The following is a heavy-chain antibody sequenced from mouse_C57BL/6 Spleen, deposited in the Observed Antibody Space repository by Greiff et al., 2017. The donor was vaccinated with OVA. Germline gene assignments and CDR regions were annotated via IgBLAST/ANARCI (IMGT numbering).Heavy chain of an antibody. CDR1: GFSFNTYA. J-gene: IGHJ3*01. CDR3: VSSGSAWFAY. CDR2: IRSKSNNYAT. Sequence: EVKLVDSGGGLVQPKGSLKLSCAASGFSFNTYAMNWVRQAPGKGLEWVARIRSKSNNYATYYADSVKDRFTISRDDSESMLYLQMNNLKTEDTAMYYCVSSGSAWFAYWGQGTLVTVSA. V-gene: IGHV10-1*01. D-gene: IGHD3-2*02.